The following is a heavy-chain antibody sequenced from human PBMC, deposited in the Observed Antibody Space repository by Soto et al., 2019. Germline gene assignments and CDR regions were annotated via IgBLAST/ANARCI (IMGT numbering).Heavy chain of an antibody. J-gene: IGHJ4*02. V-gene: IGHV4-31*03. D-gene: IGHD3-22*01. CDR3: ARDASESDSSGYYYFDY. CDR1: GGSISSGGYY. CDR2: IYYSGST. Sequence: PSETLSLTCTVSGGSISSGGYYWSWIRQHPGKGLEWIGYIYYSGSTYYNPSLKSRVTISVDTSKNQFSLKLSSVTAADTAAYYCARDASESDSSGYYYFDYWGQGTLVTVSS.